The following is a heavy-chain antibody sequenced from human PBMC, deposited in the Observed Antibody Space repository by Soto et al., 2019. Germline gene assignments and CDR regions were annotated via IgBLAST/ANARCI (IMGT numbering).Heavy chain of an antibody. CDR2: INPSGGNT. J-gene: IGHJ6*02. Sequence: QVQLVQSGAEVKKPGASVKVSCKASGYTFTSYYMHWVRQAPGQGLEWMGIINPSGGNTSYAQKFQGRVTMTRDTSTSTVYMELSSLRSEDTAVYYCARSGYCSGGSCFPPSDYYYGMDVWGQGTTVTVSS. CDR1: GYTFTSYY. V-gene: IGHV1-46*01. D-gene: IGHD2-15*01. CDR3: ARSGYCSGGSCFPPSDYYYGMDV.